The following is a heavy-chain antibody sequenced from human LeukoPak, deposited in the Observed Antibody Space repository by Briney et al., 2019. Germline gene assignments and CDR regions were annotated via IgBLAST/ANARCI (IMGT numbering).Heavy chain of an antibody. CDR2: INPNSGGT. D-gene: IGHD3-9*01. J-gene: IGHJ4*02. CDR1: GYTFTGYY. V-gene: IGHV1-2*02. CDR3: ARVDLLTGYYFFDY. Sequence: ASVKVSCKASGYTFTGYYMHWVRQAPGQGLEWMGWINPNSGGTNYAQKFQGRVTMTTETSTSTAYMELGSLGSDETAVYYCARVDLLTGYYFFDYWGQGTLVTVSS.